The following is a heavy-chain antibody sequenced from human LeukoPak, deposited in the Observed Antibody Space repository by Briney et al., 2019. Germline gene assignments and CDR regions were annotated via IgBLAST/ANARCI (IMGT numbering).Heavy chain of an antibody. CDR2: IYSGGST. V-gene: IGHV3-53*01. Sequence: GGSLRLSCAASGFTFSIHAMSWVRQAPGKGLEWVSVIYSGGSTYYADSVKGRFTISRDNSKNTLYLQMNSLRAEDTAVYYCARDMDPDVWGKGTTVTISS. J-gene: IGHJ6*04. CDR1: GFTFSIHA. CDR3: ARDMDPDV. D-gene: IGHD3-10*01.